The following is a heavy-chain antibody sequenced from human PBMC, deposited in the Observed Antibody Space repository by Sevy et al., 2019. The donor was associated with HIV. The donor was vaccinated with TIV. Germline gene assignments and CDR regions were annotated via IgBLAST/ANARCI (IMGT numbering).Heavy chain of an antibody. CDR3: ARALTTKYDSSGYYYA. D-gene: IGHD3-22*01. CDR1: GGTFSSYA. CDR2: IIPIFGTA. V-gene: IGHV1-69*13. Sequence: ASVKVSCKASGGTFSSYAISWVRQAPGQGLEWMGGIIPIFGTANYAQKFQGRVTITADESTSTAYMELSSLRSEDTAVYDSARALTTKYDSSGYYYAWGQGTLVTVSS. J-gene: IGHJ5*02.